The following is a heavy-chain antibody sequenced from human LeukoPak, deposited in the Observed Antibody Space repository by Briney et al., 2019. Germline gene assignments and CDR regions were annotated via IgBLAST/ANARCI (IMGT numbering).Heavy chain of an antibody. V-gene: IGHV4-59*01. D-gene: IGHD5-18*01. CDR1: GGSISTYY. CDR2: IYYSGST. J-gene: IGHJ5*02. CDR3: AGTAMVNNWFDP. Sequence: SETLSLTCTVSGGSISTYYWSWIRQPPGKGLEWIGYIYYSGSTNYNPSLESRVSISVDAFKNQFSLRLSSVTAADTAVYYCAGTAMVNNWFDPWGQGTLVTVSS.